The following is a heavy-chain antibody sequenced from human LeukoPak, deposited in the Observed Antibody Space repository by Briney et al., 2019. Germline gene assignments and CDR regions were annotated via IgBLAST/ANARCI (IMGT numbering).Heavy chain of an antibody. CDR3: AKDWEGYCSSTSCSPD. D-gene: IGHD2-2*01. J-gene: IGHJ4*02. Sequence: GGSLRLSCAASGFTFSSYGMHWVRQAPGKGPERVAFIRYDGSNKYYADSVKGRFTISRDNSKNTLYLQMNSLRAEDTAVYYCAKDWEGYCSSTSCSPDWGQGTLVTVSS. CDR1: GFTFSSYG. V-gene: IGHV3-30*02. CDR2: IRYDGSNK.